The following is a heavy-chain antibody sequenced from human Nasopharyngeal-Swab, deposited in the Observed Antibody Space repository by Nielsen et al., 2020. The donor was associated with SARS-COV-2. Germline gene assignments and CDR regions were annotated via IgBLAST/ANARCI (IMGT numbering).Heavy chain of an antibody. CDR1: CVSITSLY. J-gene: IGHJ5*02. Sequence: SETLSLTYTVSCVSITSLYWSWIRQPTGEGLDGIGYISHNSGPSYNPSLKSRVTMFMDTSKNQFSLRLRSVTAADTAVYYCAKEDATGWFDPWCQGTLVSVSS. CDR3: AKEDATGWFDP. CDR2: ISHNSGP. V-gene: IGHV4-59*11.